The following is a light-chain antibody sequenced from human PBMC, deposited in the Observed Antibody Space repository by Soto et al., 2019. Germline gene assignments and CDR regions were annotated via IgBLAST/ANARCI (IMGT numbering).Light chain of an antibody. CDR3: AAWDDSLNAYV. J-gene: IGLJ1*01. CDR2: TNN. CDR1: SSNIGSNT. Sequence: QLVLTQPPSASGTPGQRVTISCSGSSSNIGSNTVNWFQQLPGTAPKLLIYTNNQRPSGVPDRFSGSKSGTSASLAISGLQSEDEADYYCAAWDDSLNAYVFGTGTKVTVL. V-gene: IGLV1-44*01.